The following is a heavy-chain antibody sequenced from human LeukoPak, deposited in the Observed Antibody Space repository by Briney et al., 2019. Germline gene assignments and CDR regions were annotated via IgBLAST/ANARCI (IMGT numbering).Heavy chain of an antibody. CDR1: GFTFDDYG. V-gene: IGHV3-20*04. CDR3: ATMDYYDSSGYPDY. D-gene: IGHD3-22*01. J-gene: IGHJ4*02. Sequence: PGGSLRLSCAASGFTFDDYGMSWVRQAPGKGLEWVSGINWNGGSTGYADSVKGRFTISRDNAKNSLYLQMNSLRAEDTALCYCATMDYYDSSGYPDYWGQGTLVTVSS. CDR2: INWNGGST.